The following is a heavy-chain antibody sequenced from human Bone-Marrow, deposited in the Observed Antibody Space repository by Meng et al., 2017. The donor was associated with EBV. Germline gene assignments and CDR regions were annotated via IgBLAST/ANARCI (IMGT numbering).Heavy chain of an antibody. Sequence: QGELKQWGAGLCKHSETLSLPCAVYGGSFSGYYWSWIRQPPGKGLEWIGEINHSGSTNYNPSLKSRVTISVDTSKNQFSLKLSSVTAADTAVYYCARGRGYSSPNFDYWGQGTLVTVSS. CDR2: INHSGST. J-gene: IGHJ4*02. CDR3: ARGRGYSSPNFDY. CDR1: GGSFSGYY. D-gene: IGHD6-13*01. V-gene: IGHV4-34*01.